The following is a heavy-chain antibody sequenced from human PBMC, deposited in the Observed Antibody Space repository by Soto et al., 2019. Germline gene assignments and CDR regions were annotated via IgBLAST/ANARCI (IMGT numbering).Heavy chain of an antibody. D-gene: IGHD2-2*01. V-gene: IGHV1-2*04. Sequence: GASVKVSCKASGYTFTGYYMHWVRQAPGQGLEWMGWINPNSGGTNYAQKFQGWVTMTRDTSISTAYMELSRLRSDDTAVYYCARGGGIVVVPAAMLNYYYGMDVWGQGTTVTVSS. CDR2: INPNSGGT. J-gene: IGHJ6*02. CDR3: ARGGGIVVVPAAMLNYYYGMDV. CDR1: GYTFTGYY.